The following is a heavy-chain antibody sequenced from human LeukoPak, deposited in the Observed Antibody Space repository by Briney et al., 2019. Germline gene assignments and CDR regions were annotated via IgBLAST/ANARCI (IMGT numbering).Heavy chain of an antibody. CDR2: ISYDGTTK. Sequence: HTGGSLRLSCAASVFTVSSNYMNWVRQAPGKGLEWVALISYDGTTKDSVKGRFTIPRDNSRNTLFLQMSSLRAEDTALYYCARAGGYDAFDIWGQGTMVTVSS. D-gene: IGHD5-12*01. CDR1: VFTVSSNY. CDR3: ARAGGYDAFDI. V-gene: IGHV3-30*03. J-gene: IGHJ3*02.